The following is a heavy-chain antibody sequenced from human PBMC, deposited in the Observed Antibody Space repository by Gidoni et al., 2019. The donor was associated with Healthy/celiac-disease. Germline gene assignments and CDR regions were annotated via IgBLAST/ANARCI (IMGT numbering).Heavy chain of an antibody. D-gene: IGHD3-10*01. J-gene: IGHJ4*02. CDR2: INHSGST. CDR1: GGSFSGYY. CDR3: ARDSGGSGEVGHFDY. Sequence: QVQLQQWGAGLLKPSETLSLTCAVYGGSFSGYYWSWIRQPPGKGLEWIGVINHSGSTNYNPSLKSRGTISVETSKNQFSLKLSSVTAADTAVYYCARDSGGSGEVGHFDYWGQGTLVTVSS. V-gene: IGHV4-34*01.